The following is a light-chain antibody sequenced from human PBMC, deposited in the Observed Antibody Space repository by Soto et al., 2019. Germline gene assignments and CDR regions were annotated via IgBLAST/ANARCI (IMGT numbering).Light chain of an antibody. Sequence: EIVLTQSPGTLSLSPGERATLSCRASQNINSLSLAWYQLRPGQAPRLLIYGASSRATGIPDRFSGGGSGTDITLTISRLEPEDFAVYYCQQYGDSPLTFGGGTKVEIK. CDR3: QQYGDSPLT. V-gene: IGKV3-20*01. CDR1: QNINSLS. J-gene: IGKJ4*01. CDR2: GAS.